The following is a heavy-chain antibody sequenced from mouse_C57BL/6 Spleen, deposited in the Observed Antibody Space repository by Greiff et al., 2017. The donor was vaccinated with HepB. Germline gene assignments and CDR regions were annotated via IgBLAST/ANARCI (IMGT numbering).Heavy chain of an antibody. D-gene: IGHD1-1*01. CDR2: ILPGSGST. J-gene: IGHJ1*03. CDR1: GYTFTGYW. Sequence: QVQLQQSGAELMKPGASVKLSCKATGYTFTGYWIEWVKQRPGHGLEWIGEILPGSGSTNYNEKFKGKATFTADTSSNTAYMQLSSLTTEDSAIYYCARDGAYYGSSYEWYFDVWGTGTTVTVSS. V-gene: IGHV1-9*01. CDR3: ARDGAYYGSSYEWYFDV.